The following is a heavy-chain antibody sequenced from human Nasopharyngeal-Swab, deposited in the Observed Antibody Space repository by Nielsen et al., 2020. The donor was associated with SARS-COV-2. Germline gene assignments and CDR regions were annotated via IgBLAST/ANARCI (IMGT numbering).Heavy chain of an antibody. V-gene: IGHV1-69*13. D-gene: IGHD3-22*01. Sequence: SVKVSCKASGGTFSSYAISWVRQAPGQGLEWMGGIIPIFGTANYAQKFQGRVTITADESTSTAYMELSSLRSEDTAVYYCAREPLGSSGYYLYYFDYWGQGTLVTVSS. CDR2: IIPIFGTA. J-gene: IGHJ4*02. CDR3: AREPLGSSGYYLYYFDY. CDR1: GGTFSSYA.